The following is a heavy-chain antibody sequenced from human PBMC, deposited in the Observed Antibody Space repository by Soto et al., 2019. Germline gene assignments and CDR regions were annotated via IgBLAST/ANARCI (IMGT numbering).Heavy chain of an antibody. CDR1: GGSVSSGSYY. CDR2: VYYTGRT. D-gene: IGHD3-3*01. V-gene: IGHV4-61*01. CDR3: ARDFDYFDY. J-gene: IGHJ4*02. Sequence: PSETLSLTCTVSGGSVSSGSYYWSWIRQPPGKGLEWIGYVYYTGRTNYNPSLKSRVTISLDTSKNQFSLMLTSVTAADTAVYYCARDFDYFDYWGQGTVVTVSS.